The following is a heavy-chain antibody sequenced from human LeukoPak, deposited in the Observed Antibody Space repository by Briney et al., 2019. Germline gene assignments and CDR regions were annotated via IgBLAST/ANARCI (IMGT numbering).Heavy chain of an antibody. V-gene: IGHV3-21*06. D-gene: IGHD3-16*01. CDR1: GFTFSSYS. CDR3: ARDSLVSWFDP. J-gene: IGHJ5*02. CDR2: ISSSSSYI. Sequence: GGSLILSCAASGFTFSSYSMNWVRQAPGKGLEWVSSISSSSSYIYYADSVKGRFTISRDNAKNSLYLQMNSLRAEDTAVYCCARDSLVSWFDPWGQGTLVTVSS.